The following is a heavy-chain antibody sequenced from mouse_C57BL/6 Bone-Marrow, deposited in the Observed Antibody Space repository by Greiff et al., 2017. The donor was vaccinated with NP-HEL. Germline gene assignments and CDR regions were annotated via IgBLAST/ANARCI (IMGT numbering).Heavy chain of an antibody. CDR2: IWRGGST. CDR3: AKKTASDAMDY. Sequence: QVQLKESGPGLVQPSQSLSITCTVSGFSLTSYGVHWVRQSPGKGLEWLGVIWRGGSTDYNVAFMSRLSIIKDNSKSQVFFKMNSLQADDTAKYYCAKKTASDAMDYWGQGTSVTVSS. D-gene: IGHD3-1*01. J-gene: IGHJ4*01. CDR1: GFSLTSYG. V-gene: IGHV2-5*01.